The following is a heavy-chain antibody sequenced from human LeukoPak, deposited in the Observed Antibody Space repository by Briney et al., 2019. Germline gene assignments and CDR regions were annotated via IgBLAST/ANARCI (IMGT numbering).Heavy chain of an antibody. Sequence: PSETLSLTCTVSGGSISSGTNYWGWIRQPPGKRLGWIASIHYSGGTYYSPSLESRVTISVDTSKNQFSLILSSVSAADTAVYYCARHGIASVGTLGAFHYWGQGTLVTVSS. J-gene: IGHJ4*02. CDR1: GGSISSGTNY. V-gene: IGHV4-39*01. CDR2: IHYSGGT. CDR3: ARHGIASVGTLGAFHY. D-gene: IGHD6-13*01.